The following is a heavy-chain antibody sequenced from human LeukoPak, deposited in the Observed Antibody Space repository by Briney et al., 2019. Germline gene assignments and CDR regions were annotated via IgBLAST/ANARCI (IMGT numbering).Heavy chain of an antibody. J-gene: IGHJ4*02. CDR1: GASITGYY. D-gene: IGHD2-15*01. CDR2: IYYTADT. CDR3: ARYTRIPDY. V-gene: IGHV4-59*01. Sequence: SETLSLTCTVSGASITGYYWTWIRQPPGEGLECVGYIYYTADTNYNPSLKSRVTMSLDTSKSQFSLKLTSVTAADTAIYYCARYTRIPDYWGRGTLVTVTS.